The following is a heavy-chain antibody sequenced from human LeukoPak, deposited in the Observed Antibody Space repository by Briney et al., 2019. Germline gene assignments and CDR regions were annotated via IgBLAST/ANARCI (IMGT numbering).Heavy chain of an antibody. J-gene: IGHJ4*02. CDR3: AKDILAVAGNAGDY. D-gene: IGHD6-19*01. Sequence: SLRLSCAASGFTFDDYAMHWVRQAPGKGLEWVSGISWNSGSIGYADSVKGRFTISRDNAKNSLYLQMNSLRAEDTALYYCAKDILAVAGNAGDYWGQGTLVTVSS. CDR1: GFTFDDYA. V-gene: IGHV3-9*01. CDR2: ISWNSGSI.